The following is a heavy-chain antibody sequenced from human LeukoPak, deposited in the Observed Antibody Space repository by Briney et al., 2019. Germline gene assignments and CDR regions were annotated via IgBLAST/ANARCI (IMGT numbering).Heavy chain of an antibody. D-gene: IGHD2-8*01. CDR3: AEMADGAFGV. CDR2: MNPKSGGT. V-gene: IGHV1-2*02. CDR1: GDTFSGYY. J-gene: IGHJ3*01. Sequence: GASVKVSCKASGDTFSGYYVHWVRQAPGQGLEWMGWMNPKSGGTNYAQKFQGRVTMTREMSISTAYMELSRLRSDGTAVYYCAEMADGAFGVWGQGTMVTVSS.